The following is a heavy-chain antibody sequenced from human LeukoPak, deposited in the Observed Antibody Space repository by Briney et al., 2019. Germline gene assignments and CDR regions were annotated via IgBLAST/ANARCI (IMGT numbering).Heavy chain of an antibody. CDR2: ISAYNGNT. V-gene: IGHV1-18*01. CDR3: ARDSNWSGYLEDNWFDP. Sequence: ASVKVSCKASGGTFSSYAISWVRQAPGQGLEWMGWISAYNGNTNYAQKLQGRVTMTTDTSTSTAYMELRSLRSDDTAVYYCARDSNWSGYLEDNWFDPWGQGTLVTVSS. CDR1: GGTFSSYA. J-gene: IGHJ5*02. D-gene: IGHD3-3*01.